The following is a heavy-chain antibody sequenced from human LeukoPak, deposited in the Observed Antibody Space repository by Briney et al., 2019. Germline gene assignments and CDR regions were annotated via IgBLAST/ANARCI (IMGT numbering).Heavy chain of an antibody. CDR1: GGSFSGYY. Sequence: SETLSLTCAVYGGSFSGYYWSWIRQPAGKGLEWIGRIYTSGSTNYNPSLKSRVTMSVDTSKNQFSLKLSSVTAADTAVYYCARDMAATVWYFDLWGRGTLVTVSS. CDR2: IYTSGST. V-gene: IGHV4-4*07. J-gene: IGHJ2*01. CDR3: ARDMAATVWYFDL. D-gene: IGHD2-15*01.